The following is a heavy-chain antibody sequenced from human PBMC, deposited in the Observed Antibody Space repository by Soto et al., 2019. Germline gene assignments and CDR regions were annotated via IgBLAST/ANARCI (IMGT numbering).Heavy chain of an antibody. CDR1: NYSFSSFG. V-gene: IGHV1-18*01. J-gene: IGHJ4*02. CDR2: INPSNDNT. D-gene: IGHD1-26*01. Sequence: QVQMVQSGAEVKQPGASVKVSCKASNYSFSSFGISWVRQAPGQGLEWMAWINPSNDNTNYAQGLQGRVTLTSDTSTSTAYMELRSLRSDDTAVYYCARDPFYSGSNLQVGYFDSWGQGTLVTVSS. CDR3: ARDPFYSGSNLQVGYFDS.